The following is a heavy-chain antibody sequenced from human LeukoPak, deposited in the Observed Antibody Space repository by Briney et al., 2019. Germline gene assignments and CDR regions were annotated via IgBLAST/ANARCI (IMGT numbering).Heavy chain of an antibody. D-gene: IGHD1-20*01. Sequence: SETLSLTCTVSGGSISSYYWSWIRQPPGKGLEWIGYIYYSGSTYCNPSLKSRVTISVDTSKNQFSLKLSSVTAADTAVYYCARDGMTHPVWGQGTLVTVSS. CDR1: GGSISSYY. V-gene: IGHV4-59*12. CDR2: IYYSGST. CDR3: ARDGMTHPV. J-gene: IGHJ4*02.